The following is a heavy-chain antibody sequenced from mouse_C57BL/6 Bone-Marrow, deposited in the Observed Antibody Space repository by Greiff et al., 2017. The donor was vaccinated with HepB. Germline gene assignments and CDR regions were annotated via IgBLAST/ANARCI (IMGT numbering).Heavy chain of an antibody. CDR3: ARQYYYGSSHWYFDV. CDR1: GFTFSDYY. D-gene: IGHD1-1*01. Sequence: EVKLVESGGGLVQPGGSLKLSCAASGFTFSDYYMYWVRQTPEKRLEWVAYISNGGGSTYYPDTVKGRFTISRDNAKNTLYLQMSRLKSEDTAMYYCARQYYYGSSHWYFDVWGTGTTVTVSS. V-gene: IGHV5-12*01. J-gene: IGHJ1*03. CDR2: ISNGGGST.